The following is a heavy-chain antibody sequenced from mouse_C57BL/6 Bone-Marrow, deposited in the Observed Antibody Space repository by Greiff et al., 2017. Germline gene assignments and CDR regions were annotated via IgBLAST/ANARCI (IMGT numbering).Heavy chain of an antibody. J-gene: IGHJ1*03. CDR1: GFTFSSYG. CDR3: ARHPLRDWVYWYFDV. D-gene: IGHD4-1*01. Sequence: EVHLVESGGDLVKPGGSLKLSCAASGFTFSSYGLSWVRQTPDKRLEWVATFSSGDSYTYSPDSVQGRFTISRDNAKNTLYLQMSSLTSEDTALYYCARHPLRDWVYWYFDVWGTGTSVTVSS. CDR2: FSSGDSYT. V-gene: IGHV5-6*01.